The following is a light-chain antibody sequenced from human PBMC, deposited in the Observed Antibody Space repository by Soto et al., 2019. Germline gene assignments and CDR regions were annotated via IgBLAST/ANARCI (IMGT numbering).Light chain of an antibody. J-gene: IGKJ5*01. CDR1: QSVSSSY. V-gene: IGKV3-20*01. Sequence: EIVLTQSPGTLSLSPGERATLSCRASQSVSSSYLAWYQQKPGQAPRLLIYGASSRATGIPDRFSGSGSGTDFTLTISILEPEDLAVYYCQQYGSSPLAFGQGTRLEIK. CDR3: QQYGSSPLA. CDR2: GAS.